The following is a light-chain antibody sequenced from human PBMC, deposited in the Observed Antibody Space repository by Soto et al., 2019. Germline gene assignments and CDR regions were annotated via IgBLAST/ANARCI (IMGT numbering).Light chain of an antibody. CDR3: QQYNGFWT. Sequence: DIQMTQSPSTLSASVGDRVTITCRASQSISGSLAWYQQKPGKAPKLLIYEASNLKSGVPSRFSGSGSGTEYTLTISSLQPDDYASYYCQQYNGFWTFGQGTRVEIQ. CDR1: QSISGS. CDR2: EAS. V-gene: IGKV1-5*03. J-gene: IGKJ1*01.